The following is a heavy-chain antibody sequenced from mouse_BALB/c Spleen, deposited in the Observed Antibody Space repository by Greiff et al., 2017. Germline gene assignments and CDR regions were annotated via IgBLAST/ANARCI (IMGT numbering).Heavy chain of an antibody. V-gene: IGHV1-37*01. D-gene: IGHD1-1*01. J-gene: IGHJ2*01. CDR1: GYSFTSYF. CDR2: INPYNGDT. CDR3: GRSGSSYYFDY. Sequence: EVQLQQSGPELVKPWASVKISCKASGYSFTSYFMNWVKQSHGKSLEWIGRINPYNGDTFYNQKFKGKATLTVDTSSSTAHMELLSLTSEDSAVYYCGRSGSSYYFDYWGQGTTLTVSS.